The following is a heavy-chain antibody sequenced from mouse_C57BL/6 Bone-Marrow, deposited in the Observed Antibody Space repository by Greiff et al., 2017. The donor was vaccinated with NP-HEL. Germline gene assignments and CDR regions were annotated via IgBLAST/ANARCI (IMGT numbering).Heavy chain of an antibody. Sequence: QVQLQQPGAELVRPGTSVKLSCKASGYTFTSYWMHWVKQRPVQGLEWIGVIDPSDSYTNYNQKFKGKATLTVDTSSSTAYMQLSSLTSEDSAVYYCARLRFAYWGQGTLVTVSA. CDR2: IDPSDSYT. CDR3: ARLRFAY. J-gene: IGHJ3*01. V-gene: IGHV1-59*01. CDR1: GYTFTSYW.